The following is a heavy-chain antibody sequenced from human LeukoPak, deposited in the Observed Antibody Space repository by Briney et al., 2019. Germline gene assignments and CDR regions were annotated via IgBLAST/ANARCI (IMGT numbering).Heavy chain of an antibody. V-gene: IGHV4-59*08. CDR2: INYSGTT. Sequence: SQTLSLTCPVSGGSISSFLWSWNRQPPGKGLEWIGYINYSGTTNYNPSLKSRVTISVDTSKNQLSLKLCSVTAADMTVYYCARQYCSRSSCCNFDYWGQGTLVTVSS. CDR1: GGSISSFL. J-gene: IGHJ4*02. CDR3: ARQYCSRSSCCNFDY. D-gene: IGHD2-2*01.